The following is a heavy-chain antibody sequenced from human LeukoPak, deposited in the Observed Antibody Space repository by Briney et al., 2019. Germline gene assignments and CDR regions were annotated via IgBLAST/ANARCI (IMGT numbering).Heavy chain of an antibody. D-gene: IGHD2-15*01. V-gene: IGHV1-2*02. J-gene: IGHJ4*02. CDR1: GYTFTGYY. CDR3: ARDYGDIVVVVAARGSGYFDY. CDR2: INPNSGGT. Sequence: ASVQFSFKASGYTFTGYYMHWVRPAPGQGLGWRGWINPNSGGTNYAQKFQGRVTMTRDTSISTAYMELSRLRSDATAVYYCARDYGDIVVVVAARGSGYFDYWGQGTLVTVSS.